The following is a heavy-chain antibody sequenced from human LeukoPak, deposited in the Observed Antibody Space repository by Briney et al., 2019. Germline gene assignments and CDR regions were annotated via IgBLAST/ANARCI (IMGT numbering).Heavy chain of an antibody. Sequence: PGGSLRLSCAASGFTFSSYWMSWVRQAPGKGLEWVANIKLDGSEINYVDSVKGRFTISRDNAKNSVFLHMNSLRAEDTAVYYCARYCSITNCYSFDYWGQGTLVTVSS. J-gene: IGHJ4*02. CDR2: IKLDGSEI. CDR1: GFTFSSYW. CDR3: ARYCSITNCYSFDY. D-gene: IGHD2-2*01. V-gene: IGHV3-7*01.